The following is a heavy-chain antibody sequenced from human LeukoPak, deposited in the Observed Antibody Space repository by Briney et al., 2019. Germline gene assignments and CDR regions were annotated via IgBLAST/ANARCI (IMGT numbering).Heavy chain of an antibody. Sequence: GGSLRLSCAASGFTFSSYDMNWVRQAPGKGLEWVSNISSSGSTRYYADSVKGRFTISRDNAKNSLYLQINSLRAEDTALYYCARDSGITLLRGVIDYWGQGTLVTVSS. J-gene: IGHJ4*02. D-gene: IGHD3-10*01. V-gene: IGHV3-48*03. CDR3: ARDSGITLLRGVIDY. CDR2: ISSSGSTR. CDR1: GFTFSSYD.